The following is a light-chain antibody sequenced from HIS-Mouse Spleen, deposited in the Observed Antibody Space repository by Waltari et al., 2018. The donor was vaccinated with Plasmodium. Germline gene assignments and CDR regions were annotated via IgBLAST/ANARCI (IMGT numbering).Light chain of an antibody. Sequence: DLQMTQSPSSLPASVADSVTITSRASQSISSYLNWYQQKPGKAPKLLIYAEASLQSGVTSRFIGSGSGTDVTCTISSLQPDDCATDYGQQNYNTWTFGEGTKVEIK. CDR3: QQNYNTWT. J-gene: IGKJ1*01. CDR2: AEA. CDR1: QSISSY. V-gene: IGKV1-39*01.